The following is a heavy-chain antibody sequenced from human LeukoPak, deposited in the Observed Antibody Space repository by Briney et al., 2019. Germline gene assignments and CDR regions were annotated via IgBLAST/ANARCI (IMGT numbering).Heavy chain of an antibody. V-gene: IGHV3-21*01. J-gene: IGHJ4*02. Sequence: GGSLRPSCAASGFTFSSYSMNWVRQAPGKGLEWVSSISSSSSYIYYADSVKGRFTISRDNAKNSLYLQMNSLRAEDTAVYYCAVGPNSSGPVDYWGQGTLVTVSS. CDR3: AVGPNSSGPVDY. CDR1: GFTFSSYS. CDR2: ISSSSSYI. D-gene: IGHD6-19*01.